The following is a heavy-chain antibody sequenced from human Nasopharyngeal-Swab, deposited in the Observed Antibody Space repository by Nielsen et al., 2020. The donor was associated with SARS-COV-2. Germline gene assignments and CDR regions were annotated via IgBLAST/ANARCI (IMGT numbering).Heavy chain of an antibody. CDR3: ARAVEMATIWAYYYYMDV. CDR2: ISSSSSYI. Sequence: GESLKISCAASGFTFSSYSMNWVRQAPGKGLEWVSSISSSSSYIYYADSVKGRFTISRDNAKNSLYLQMNSPRAEDTAVYYCARAVEMATIWAYYYYMDVWGKGTTVTVSS. D-gene: IGHD5-24*01. V-gene: IGHV3-21*01. CDR1: GFTFSSYS. J-gene: IGHJ6*03.